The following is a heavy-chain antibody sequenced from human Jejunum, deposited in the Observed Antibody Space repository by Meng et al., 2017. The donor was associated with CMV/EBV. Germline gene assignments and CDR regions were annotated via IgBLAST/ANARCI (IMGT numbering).Heavy chain of an antibody. CDR1: SSSQ. D-gene: IGHD3-3*01. J-gene: IGHJ4*02. CDR3: ARGRRDDFWSGLYWYYFDH. Sequence: SSSQWGWLRQPPGKGLEWIVNINYSGSTYYNPYFRGRATTSVDTSKKQISLTLSSVTAADTAVYYCARGRRDDFWSGLYWYYFDHWGQGILVTVSS. CDR2: INYSGST. V-gene: IGHV4-39*07.